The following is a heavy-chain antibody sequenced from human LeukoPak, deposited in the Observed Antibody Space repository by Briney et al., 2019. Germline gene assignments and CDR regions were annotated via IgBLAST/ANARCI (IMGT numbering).Heavy chain of an antibody. D-gene: IGHD5-18*01. CDR3: ARDREYSYGSPFDY. CDR2: IYSGGST. CDR1: GFTFSDYY. J-gene: IGHJ4*02. V-gene: IGHV3-66*01. Sequence: GGSLRLSCAASGFTFSDYYMSWVRQAPGKGLEWVSVIYSGGSTYYADSVKGRFTISRDNSKNTLYLQMNSLRAEDTAVYYCARDREYSYGSPFDYWGQGTLVTVSS.